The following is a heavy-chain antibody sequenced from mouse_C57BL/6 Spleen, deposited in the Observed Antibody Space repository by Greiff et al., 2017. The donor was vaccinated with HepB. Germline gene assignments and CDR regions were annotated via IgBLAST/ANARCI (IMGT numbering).Heavy chain of an antibody. V-gene: IGHV1-69*01. CDR1: GYTFTSYW. Sequence: QVQLQQPGAELVMPGASVKLSCKASGYTFTSYWMHWVKQRPGQGLEWIGEIDPSDSYTNYNQKFKGKSTLTVDKSSSTAYMQLSSLTSEDSAVYYCASARGLPHCYFDVWGTGTTLTVSS. J-gene: IGHJ1*03. CDR2: IDPSDSYT. CDR3: ASARGLPHCYFDV. D-gene: IGHD2-4*01.